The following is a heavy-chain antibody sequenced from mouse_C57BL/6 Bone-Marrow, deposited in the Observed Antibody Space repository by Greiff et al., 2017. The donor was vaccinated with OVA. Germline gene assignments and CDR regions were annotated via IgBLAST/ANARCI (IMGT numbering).Heavy chain of an antibody. Sequence: VQLQQSGAELVRPGTSVKVSCKASGYAFTNYLIEWVKQRPGQGLEWIGVINPGSGGTNYTEKFKGKATLTADKSSSTAYMQLSSLTSEDSAVYFCASWAVDYWGQGTTLTVSS. CDR2: INPGSGGT. CDR1: GYAFTNYL. CDR3: ASWAVDY. V-gene: IGHV1-54*01. D-gene: IGHD4-1*01. J-gene: IGHJ2*01.